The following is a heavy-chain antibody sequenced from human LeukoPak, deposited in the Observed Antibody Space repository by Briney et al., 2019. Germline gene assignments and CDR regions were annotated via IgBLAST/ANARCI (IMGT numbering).Heavy chain of an antibody. J-gene: IGHJ3*02. CDR1: GYTFTSYA. CDR2: INAGNGNT. V-gene: IGHV1-3*01. CDR3: AREGGTITMVRGVQKGAFDI. Sequence: GASGKVSCKASGYTFTSYAMHWVRQAPGQRLEWMGWINAGNGNTKYSQKFQGRVTITRDTSASTAYMELSSLRSEDTAVYYCAREGGTITMVRGVQKGAFDIWGQGTMVTVSS. D-gene: IGHD3-10*01.